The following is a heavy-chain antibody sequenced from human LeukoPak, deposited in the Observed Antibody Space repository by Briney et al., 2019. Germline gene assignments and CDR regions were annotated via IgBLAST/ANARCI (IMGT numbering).Heavy chain of an antibody. CDR3: AREYSSSWTFDY. D-gene: IGHD6-13*01. Sequence: GGSLRLSCAASGFTFSSYEMNWVRQAPGKGLEWVSYISTTGGIIHYTDSVKGRFTISRDNAKNSLYLQMNRLRAEDTAVYYCAREYSSSWTFDYWGQGTLVTVSS. CDR2: ISTTGGII. J-gene: IGHJ4*01. CDR1: GFTFSSYE. V-gene: IGHV3-48*03.